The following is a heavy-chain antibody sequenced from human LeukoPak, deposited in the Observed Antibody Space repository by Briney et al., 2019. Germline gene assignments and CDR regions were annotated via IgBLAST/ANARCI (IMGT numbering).Heavy chain of an antibody. CDR1: GITFSDHY. CDR2: ISSSGSTI. J-gene: IGHJ4*02. Sequence: GGSLRLSCAASGITFSDHYMSWIRQAPGKGLEWVSYISSSGSTIYYADSVKGRFTISRDNAKNSLYLQMNSLRAEDTAVYYCARDFADYYDSSGYSIFDYWGQGTLVTVSS. CDR3: ARDFADYYDSSGYSIFDY. V-gene: IGHV3-11*04. D-gene: IGHD3-22*01.